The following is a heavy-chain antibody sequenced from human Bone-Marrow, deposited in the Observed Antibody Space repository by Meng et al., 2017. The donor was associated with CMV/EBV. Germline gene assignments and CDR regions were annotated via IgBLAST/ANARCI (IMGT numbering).Heavy chain of an antibody. CDR1: GYTFTSYG. V-gene: IGHV1-18*01. Sequence: ASVKVSCKASGYTFTSYGISWVRQAPGQGLEWMGWISAYNGNTNYAQKLQGRVTMTTDTSTSTAYMELRSLRSDDTAVYYCARLYIVVVTSAMGQYNWFDPWGQGTLVTVSS. D-gene: IGHD2-2*01. CDR3: ARLYIVVVTSAMGQYNWFDP. CDR2: ISAYNGNT. J-gene: IGHJ5*02.